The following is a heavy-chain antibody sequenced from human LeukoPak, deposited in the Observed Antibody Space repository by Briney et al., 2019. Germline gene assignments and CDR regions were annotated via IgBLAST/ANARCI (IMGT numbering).Heavy chain of an antibody. CDR2: IYYSGST. Sequence: SETLSLTCTVSGGSISSYYWSWIRQPPGNGLEWIGYIYYSGSTNYNPSLKSRVTISVDTSKNQFSLKLSSVTAADTAVYYCARVLTSGVGGDYWGQGTLVTVSS. CDR3: ARVLTSGVGGDY. V-gene: IGHV4-59*01. J-gene: IGHJ4*02. CDR1: GGSISSYY. D-gene: IGHD1-26*01.